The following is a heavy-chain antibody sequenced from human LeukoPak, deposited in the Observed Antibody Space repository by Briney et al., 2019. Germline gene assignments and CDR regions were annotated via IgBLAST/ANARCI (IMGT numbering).Heavy chain of an antibody. V-gene: IGHV3-30-3*01. CDR2: IASGGSQT. J-gene: IGHJ3*02. D-gene: IGHD3-10*01. CDR1: GFSFSTYF. CDR3: ARERLDTIVHSGAFDI. Sequence: GGSLRLSCAASGFSFSTYFMHWVRQAPGKGLEWVAVIASGGSQTFYVESVKGRFTISRDNSKNTLYLQTNSLRAEDTAVYFCARERLDTIVHSGAFDIWGQGTMVTVSS.